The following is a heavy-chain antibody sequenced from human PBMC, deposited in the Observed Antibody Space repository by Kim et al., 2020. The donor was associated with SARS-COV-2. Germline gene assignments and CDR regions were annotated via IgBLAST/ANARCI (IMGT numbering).Heavy chain of an antibody. CDR1: GGSISSSSYY. Sequence: SETLSLTCTVSGGSISSSSYYWGWIRQPPGKGLEWIGSIYYSGSTYYNPSLKSRVTISVDTSKNQFSLKLSSVTAADTAVYYCARTSRAAIFNWGQGTLVTVSS. J-gene: IGHJ4*02. CDR3: ARTSRAAIFN. CDR2: IYYSGST. D-gene: IGHD2-2*02. V-gene: IGHV4-39*01.